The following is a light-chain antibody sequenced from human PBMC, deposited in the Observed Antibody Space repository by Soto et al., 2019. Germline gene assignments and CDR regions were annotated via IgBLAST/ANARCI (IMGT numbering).Light chain of an antibody. CDR2: DNN. CDR3: GTWDNSLSAYV. J-gene: IGLJ1*01. V-gene: IGLV1-51*01. Sequence: QSVLTQPPLVSAAPGQKVTISCSGGGSNIGNNYVSWYQQLPGTAPKLLIYDNNRRPSGIPDRFSGSKSGTSATLGITGLQTGDEADYYCGTWDNSLSAYVFGTGTKVTVL. CDR1: GSNIGNNY.